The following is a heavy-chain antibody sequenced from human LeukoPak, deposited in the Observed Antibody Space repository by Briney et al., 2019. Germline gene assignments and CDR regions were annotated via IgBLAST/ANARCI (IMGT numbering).Heavy chain of an antibody. CDR1: GYSISSGYY. Sequence: SETLSLTCAVSGYSISSGYYWGWIRQPPGKGLEGIGSIYHSGNTYYNPSLKRRVTKSVETSKKQLCLKLSSVTAADTAVYYCARGPITMVRGVLPALYWFDPWGQGTLVTVSS. J-gene: IGHJ5*02. V-gene: IGHV4-38-2*01. D-gene: IGHD3-10*01. CDR3: ARGPITMVRGVLPALYWFDP. CDR2: IYHSGNT.